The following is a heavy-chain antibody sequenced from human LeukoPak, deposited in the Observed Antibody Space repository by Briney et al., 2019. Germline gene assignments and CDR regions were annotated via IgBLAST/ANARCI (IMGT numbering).Heavy chain of an antibody. V-gene: IGHV1-46*01. CDR1: GYTFTSYY. CDR3: ARATLSDYYFNY. CDR2: INPSGGSA. Sequence: ASVKVSCKASGYTFTSYYMHWVRQAPGQGLEWMGIINPSGGSASYAQKFQGRVTMTRDTSTNTVYMELSSLRSEDTAVYFCARATLSDYYFNYWGQGTLVTVSS. J-gene: IGHJ4*02.